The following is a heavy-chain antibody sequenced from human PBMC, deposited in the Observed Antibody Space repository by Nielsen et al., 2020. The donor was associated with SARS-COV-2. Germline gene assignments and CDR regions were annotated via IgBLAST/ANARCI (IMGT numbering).Heavy chain of an antibody. J-gene: IGHJ4*02. CDR1: GFTFSSYG. V-gene: IGHV3-30*18. D-gene: IGHD6-19*01. CDR2: ISYDGSNK. CDR3: AKDKYYSSGWYSFDY. Sequence: GGSLRLSCAASGFTFSSYGMHWVRQAPGKGLEWVAVISYDGSNKYYADSVKGRFTISRDNSKNTLYLQMNSLRAEDTAVYYCAKDKYYSSGWYSFDYWGQGTLVTVSS.